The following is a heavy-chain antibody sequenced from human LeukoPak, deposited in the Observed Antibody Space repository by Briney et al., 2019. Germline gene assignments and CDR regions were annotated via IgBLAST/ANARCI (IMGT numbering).Heavy chain of an antibody. J-gene: IGHJ4*02. Sequence: GGSLRLSCAASGFTFRSYAMSWVRQAPGKGLEWLSGISGSGGRTYYADSVKGRFTISRDNSKNTLYLQMNSLRAEDTALYYCAKTDSSDYSYYFDYWGQGTLVTVSS. CDR2: ISGSGGRT. CDR3: AKTDSSDYSYYFDY. D-gene: IGHD3-22*01. V-gene: IGHV3-23*01. CDR1: GFTFRSYA.